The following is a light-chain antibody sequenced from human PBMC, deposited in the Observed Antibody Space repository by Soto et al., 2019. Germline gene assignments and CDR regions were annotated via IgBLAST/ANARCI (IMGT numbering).Light chain of an antibody. CDR2: GAS. CDR3: QQSYNNPALT. Sequence: DIQMTQSPSSLSASVGDRVTITCRASQRISNFLNWYQQKPGKAPKLLIYGASNLQSGVPSRFSGSGSGTHFTLTISGLQPDDFATYYCQQSYNNPALTVGGGTKVDSK. CDR1: QRISNF. J-gene: IGKJ4*01. V-gene: IGKV1-39*01.